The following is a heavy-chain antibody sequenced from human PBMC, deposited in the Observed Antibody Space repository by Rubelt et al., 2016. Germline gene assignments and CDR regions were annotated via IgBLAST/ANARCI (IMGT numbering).Heavy chain of an antibody. D-gene: IGHD5-18*01. V-gene: IGHV1-18*01. CDR3: ARGDGVYSYGKFDY. J-gene: IGHJ4*02. CDR2: ISAYNGNT. CDR1: GYSSTTYG. Sequence: QLQLVQSGAEVKKPGASVKVSCKLSGYSSTTYGITWVRQAPGQGLEWMGEISAYNGNTNYPQKYQDRGTVTIDISTSTSYLELRSLRPDDTAVYYCARGDGVYSYGKFDYWGQGTLVTVSS.